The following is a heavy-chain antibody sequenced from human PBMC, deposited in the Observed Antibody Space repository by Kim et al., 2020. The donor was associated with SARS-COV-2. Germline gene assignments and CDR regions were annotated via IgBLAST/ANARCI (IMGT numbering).Heavy chain of an antibody. J-gene: IGHJ6*02. D-gene: IGHD5-12*01. CDR1: GFTFGDYA. V-gene: IGHV3-49*04. CDR3: TRTVVATIWYYYYGMDV. Sequence: GGSLRLSCTASGFTFGDYAMSWVRQAPGKGLEWVGFIRSKAYGGTTDYAASVKGRFTISRDDSKSIAYLQMNSLKTEDTAVYYCTRTVVATIWYYYYGMDVWGQGTTVTVSS. CDR2: IRSKAYGGTT.